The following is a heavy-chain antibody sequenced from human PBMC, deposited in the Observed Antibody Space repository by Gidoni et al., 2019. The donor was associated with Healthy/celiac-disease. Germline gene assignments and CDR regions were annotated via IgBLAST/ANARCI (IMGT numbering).Heavy chain of an antibody. J-gene: IGHJ3*02. V-gene: IGHV1-46*01. CDR1: GYTFTSYY. D-gene: IGHD3-10*01. CDR2: INPSGGST. CDR3: ASRWEYYGSGSYPNDAFDI. Sequence: QVQLVQSGAEVKKPGASVKVSCNASGYTFTSYYMHWVRQAPGQGLEWMGIINPSGGSTSYAQKFQGRVTMTRDTSTSTVYMELSSLRSEDTAVYYCASRWEYYGSGSYPNDAFDIWGQGTMVTVSS.